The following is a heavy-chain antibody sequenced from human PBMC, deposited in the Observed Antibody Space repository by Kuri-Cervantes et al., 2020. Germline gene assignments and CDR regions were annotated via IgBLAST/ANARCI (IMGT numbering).Heavy chain of an antibody. CDR1: GGSFSGYY. Sequence: ESLKISCAVYGGSFSGYYWSWIRQPPGKGLEWIGEINRSGNTNYNPSLKSRVTISVDTSKNQFSLKLSSVTAADTAVYYCARDYGGNSLLTFLDYWGQGTLVTVSS. D-gene: IGHD4-23*01. CDR3: ARDYGGNSLLTFLDY. V-gene: IGHV4-34*01. CDR2: INRSGNT. J-gene: IGHJ4*02.